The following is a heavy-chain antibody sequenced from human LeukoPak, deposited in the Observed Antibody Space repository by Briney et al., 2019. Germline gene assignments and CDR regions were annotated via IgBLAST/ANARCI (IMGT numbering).Heavy chain of an antibody. CDR3: ARAPYVYVWGSYRSLPFDY. CDR2: ISAYNGNT. CDR1: GYTFTSYG. V-gene: IGHV1-18*01. J-gene: IGHJ4*02. Sequence: ASVKVSCKASGYTFTSYGISWVRQAPGQGLEWMGWISAYNGNTNYAQKLQGRVTMTTDTSTSTAYMELRSLRSDDTAVYYCARAPYVYVWGSYRSLPFDYWGQGTLVTVSS. D-gene: IGHD3-16*02.